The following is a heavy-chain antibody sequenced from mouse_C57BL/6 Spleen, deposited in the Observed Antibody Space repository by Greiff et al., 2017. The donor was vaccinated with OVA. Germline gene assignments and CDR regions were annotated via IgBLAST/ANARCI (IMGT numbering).Heavy chain of an antibody. CDR3: ARSQATPYYFDY. D-gene: IGHD3-2*02. V-gene: IGHV1-80*01. CDR1: GYAFSSYW. J-gene: IGHJ2*01. CDR2: IYPGDGDT. Sequence: VKLQESGAELVKPGASVKISCKASGYAFSSYWMNWVKQRPGKGLEWIGQIYPGDGDTNYNGKFKGKATLTADKSSSTAYMQLSSLTSEDSAVYFCARSQATPYYFDYWGQGTTLTVSS.